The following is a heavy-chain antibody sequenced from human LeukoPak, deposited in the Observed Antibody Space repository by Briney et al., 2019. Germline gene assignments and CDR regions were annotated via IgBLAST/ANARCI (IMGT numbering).Heavy chain of an antibody. Sequence: PGGSLRLSCAASGFTFSSYSMNWVRQAPGKGLEWIGYIYYSGSTNYNPSLKSRVTISVDTSKNQFSLKLSSVTAADTAVYYCARDLGYYYDYWGQGTLVTVSS. CDR1: GFTFSSYS. CDR2: IYYSGST. CDR3: ARDLGYYYDY. D-gene: IGHD5-12*01. J-gene: IGHJ4*02. V-gene: IGHV4-59*01.